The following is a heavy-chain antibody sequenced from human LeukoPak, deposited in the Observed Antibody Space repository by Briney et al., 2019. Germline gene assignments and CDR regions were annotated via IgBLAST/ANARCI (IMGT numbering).Heavy chain of an antibody. D-gene: IGHD2-15*01. V-gene: IGHV4-61*01. Sequence: SETLSLTCTVSGGSVSSGSYYWSWIRHPPGKGLEWIGYMYSSGISSYNPSLKSRVTISIDTSKNQFSLKLRSATAADTAVYFCARGGNWLRPWGQGTLVTVSS. CDR3: ARGGNWLRP. CDR1: GGSVSSGSYY. CDR2: MYSSGIS. J-gene: IGHJ5*02.